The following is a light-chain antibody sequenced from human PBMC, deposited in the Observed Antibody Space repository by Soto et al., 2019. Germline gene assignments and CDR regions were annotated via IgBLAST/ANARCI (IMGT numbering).Light chain of an antibody. V-gene: IGLV2-14*01. CDR1: SGDVGGYDY. CDR3: SSHTSGSTRV. CDR2: EVT. J-gene: IGLJ7*01. Sequence: QSALTQPASVSGSPGQSIAISCTGTSGDVGGYDYGSWYQQHPDKAPKLMIYEVTKRPSWVSNRFSGSKSGNTASLTISGLQPEDEADYYCSSHTSGSTRVFGSGTQLTVL.